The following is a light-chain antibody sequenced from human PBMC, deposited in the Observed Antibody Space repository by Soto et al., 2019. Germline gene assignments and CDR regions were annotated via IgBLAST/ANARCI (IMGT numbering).Light chain of an antibody. Sequence: VVLTQSPATLSLSPGERGTLSSRTSLSVSVYLDWYQQKPGQAPRLLISDASNRATGIPARFSGSGSGTDFTLTISSLEPEDFATYYRQQLYRYPITFGQGTRLEIK. V-gene: IGKV3-11*01. CDR2: DAS. CDR3: QQLYRYPIT. CDR1: LSVSVY. J-gene: IGKJ5*01.